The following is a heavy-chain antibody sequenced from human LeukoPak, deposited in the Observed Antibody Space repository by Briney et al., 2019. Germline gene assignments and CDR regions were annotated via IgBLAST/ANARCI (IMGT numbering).Heavy chain of an antibody. J-gene: IGHJ6*02. CDR1: GDSVSSNSAA. Sequence: SQTLSLTCAISGDSVSSNSAAWNWIRQSPSRGLEWPGRTYYRSKWYNDYAVSVKSRITINPDTSKNQFSLQLNSVTPEDTAVYYCVYSGSYPRYYGMDVWGQGTTVTVSS. V-gene: IGHV6-1*01. CDR3: VYSGSYPRYYGMDV. D-gene: IGHD1-26*01. CDR2: TYYRSKWYN.